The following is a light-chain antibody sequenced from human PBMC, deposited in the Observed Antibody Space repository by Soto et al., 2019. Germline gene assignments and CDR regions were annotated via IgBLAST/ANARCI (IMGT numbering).Light chain of an antibody. CDR3: HQYDSSPLT. CDR2: GAS. J-gene: IGKJ4*01. Sequence: IVLTQSPGTLSLSPGERATLSCRARQSVSSSYLAWYQQKPGQAPRLLIYGASSRATGIPDRFSGSVSGTDFTLTISRLEPEDFAVYYCHQYDSSPLTFGGGTKVEIK. V-gene: IGKV3-20*01. CDR1: QSVSSSY.